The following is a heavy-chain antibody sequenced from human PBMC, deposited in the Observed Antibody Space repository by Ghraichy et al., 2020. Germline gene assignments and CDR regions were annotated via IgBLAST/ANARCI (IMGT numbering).Heavy chain of an antibody. D-gene: IGHD3-3*01. Sequence: GGSLRLSCTASGFTFGDYAMSWFRQAPGKGLEWVGFIRSKAYGGTTEYAASVKGRFTISRDDSKSIAYLQMNSLKTEDTAVYYCTSFWSGYYTGADYWGQGTLVTVSS. CDR1: GFTFGDYA. CDR2: IRSKAYGGTT. V-gene: IGHV3-49*03. CDR3: TSFWSGYYTGADY. J-gene: IGHJ4*02.